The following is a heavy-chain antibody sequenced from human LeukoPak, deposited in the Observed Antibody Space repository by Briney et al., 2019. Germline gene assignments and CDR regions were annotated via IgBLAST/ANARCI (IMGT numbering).Heavy chain of an antibody. J-gene: IGHJ3*02. CDR2: IYHSGST. D-gene: IGHD3-16*02. V-gene: IGHV4-38-2*01. CDR3: ARITFGGVISI. CDR1: GYSISSGYY. Sequence: PSETLSLTCAVSGYSISSGYYWGWIRQPPGKGLEWIGSIYHSGSTYYNPSLKSRVTISVDTSKNQFSLKLSSVTAADTAVYYCARITFGGVISIWGQGTMVTVSS.